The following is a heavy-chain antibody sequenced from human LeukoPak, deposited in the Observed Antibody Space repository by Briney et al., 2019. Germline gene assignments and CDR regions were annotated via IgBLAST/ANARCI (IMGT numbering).Heavy chain of an antibody. V-gene: IGHV3-23*01. CDR3: AKGGSDYDDHGYSFDS. Sequence: GGSLRLSCAASGFTFSSYAMSWVRQAPGKGLEWVSTISSSGGNTYYADSVKGRFTISRDKSKNPLYLQMNSLRAEDTAVYYCAKGGSDYDDHGYSFDSWGQGALVTVSS. D-gene: IGHD1-26*01. J-gene: IGHJ4*02. CDR2: ISSSGGNT. CDR1: GFTFSSYA.